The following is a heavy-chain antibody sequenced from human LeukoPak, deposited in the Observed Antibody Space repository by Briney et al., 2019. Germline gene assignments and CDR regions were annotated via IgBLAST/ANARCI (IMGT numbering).Heavy chain of an antibody. D-gene: IGHD3-10*01. J-gene: IGHJ5*02. CDR2: VYTSRVT. Sequence: PSETLSLTCTVSGGSIRSHYWSWSRQPAGEGLEGSGRVYTSRVTNYNPSLKSRVTMSLDTSKNQFSLKMSSVTAADTAVYYSARDHRPPWFGELSNYWWFDPWGQGTLVTVSS. CDR3: ARDHRPPWFGELSNYWWFDP. V-gene: IGHV4-4*07. CDR1: GGSIRSHY.